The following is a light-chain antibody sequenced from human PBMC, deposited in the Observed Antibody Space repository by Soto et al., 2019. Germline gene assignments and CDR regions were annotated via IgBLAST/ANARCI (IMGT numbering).Light chain of an antibody. Sequence: DIVMTQSPLSLPVTNGGPASISCRSSQSAGNFLAWYQKKTGQYPRMLIYYISTRATRIPARFSGIVSGTEFNLTLHRLQSEDSAVYDGQQQNQWPITFGQGTRGEIK. J-gene: IGKJ5*01. CDR3: QQQNQWPIT. V-gene: IGKV3D-15*01. CDR2: YIS. CDR1: QSAGNF.